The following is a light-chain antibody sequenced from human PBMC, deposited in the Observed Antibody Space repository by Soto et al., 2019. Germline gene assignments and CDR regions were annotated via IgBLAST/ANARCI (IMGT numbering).Light chain of an antibody. J-gene: IGKJ1*01. Sequence: EIVLTQSPGTLSLSPGERATLSCTASQSVSSSYLAWYQQKPAQAPRLLIYAASSRATGIPDRFSGSVSGTDFTLAISRLEPEDFAVYYCQQYGSSPGTFGQGTKVEIK. V-gene: IGKV3-20*01. CDR3: QQYGSSPGT. CDR2: AAS. CDR1: QSVSSSY.